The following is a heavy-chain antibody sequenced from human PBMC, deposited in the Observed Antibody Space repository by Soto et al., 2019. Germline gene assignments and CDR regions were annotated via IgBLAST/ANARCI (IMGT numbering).Heavy chain of an antibody. CDR3: AKDSLSVVVSRISNWFDP. CDR1: GFTFSSYA. J-gene: IGHJ5*02. CDR2: ISGSGGST. D-gene: IGHD2-2*01. V-gene: IGHV3-23*01. Sequence: GGSLRLSCAASGFTFSSYAMSWVRQAPGKGLEWVSAISGSGGSTYYADSVKGRFTTSRDNSKNTLYLQMNSLRAEDTAVYYCAKDSLSVVVSRISNWFDPWGQGTLVTVSS.